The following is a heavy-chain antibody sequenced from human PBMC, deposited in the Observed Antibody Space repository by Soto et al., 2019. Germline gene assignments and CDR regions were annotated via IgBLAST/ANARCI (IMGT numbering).Heavy chain of an antibody. J-gene: IGHJ5*02. Sequence: ASVKVSCKASGYTFTSYDIIWVRQATGQGLEWMGWMNPNSGNTGYAQKFQGRVTMTRNTSISTAYMELSSLRSEGTAVYYCAGSYGYGRRYNWFDPWGQGTLVTVSS. CDR3: AGSYGYGRRYNWFDP. CDR2: MNPNSGNT. CDR1: GYTFTSYD. D-gene: IGHD5-18*01. V-gene: IGHV1-8*01.